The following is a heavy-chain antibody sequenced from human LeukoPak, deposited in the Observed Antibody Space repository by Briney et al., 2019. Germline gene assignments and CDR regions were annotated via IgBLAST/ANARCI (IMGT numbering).Heavy chain of an antibody. J-gene: IGHJ6*03. V-gene: IGHV3-53*01. Sequence: PGGSLRLSCAASGFTVSSNYMSWVRQAPGKGLEWVSVIYSGGSTYYADSVKGRFTISRDNSKNTLYLQMNSLRAEDTAVYYCAGDSSGYYDYYYYMDVWGKGTTVPVSS. D-gene: IGHD3-22*01. CDR2: IYSGGST. CDR3: AGDSSGYYDYYYYMDV. CDR1: GFTVSSNY.